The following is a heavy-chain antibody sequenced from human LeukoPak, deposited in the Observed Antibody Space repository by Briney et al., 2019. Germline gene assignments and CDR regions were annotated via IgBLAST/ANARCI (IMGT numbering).Heavy chain of an antibody. D-gene: IGHD6-19*01. V-gene: IGHV1-2*02. Sequence: VASVKVSCKASGYTFTGYYMHWVRQAPGQGLEWMGWINPNSGGTNYARKFQGRVTMTRDTSISTAYMELSRLRSDDTAVYYCARTPAYSSGRGDYWGQGTLVTVSS. CDR3: ARTPAYSSGRGDY. CDR2: INPNSGGT. J-gene: IGHJ4*02. CDR1: GYTFTGYY.